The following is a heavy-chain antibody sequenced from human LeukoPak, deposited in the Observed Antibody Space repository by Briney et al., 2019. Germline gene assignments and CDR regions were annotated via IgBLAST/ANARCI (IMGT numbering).Heavy chain of an antibody. D-gene: IGHD3-9*01. Sequence: GGSLKLSCAASGFTFSGSAMHWVRQASGKGLEWVGRIRSKANSYATAYAASVKGGFTISRDDSKTTAYLQMNSLKTEDTAVYYCTPSLYDILTGSDYWGQGTLVTVSS. J-gene: IGHJ4*02. CDR2: IRSKANSYAT. CDR3: TPSLYDILTGSDY. CDR1: GFTFSGSA. V-gene: IGHV3-73*01.